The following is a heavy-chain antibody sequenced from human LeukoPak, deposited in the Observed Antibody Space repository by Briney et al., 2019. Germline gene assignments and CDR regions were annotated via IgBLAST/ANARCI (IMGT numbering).Heavy chain of an antibody. V-gene: IGHV3-21*01. J-gene: IGHJ2*01. CDR2: ISSSSSYI. D-gene: IGHD3-22*01. CDR3: ARNYSYDTGGYDTNWYFDL. Sequence: ASGYTFTVYYMYWVRQAPGKGVEWVSSISSSSSYIYYANAGKGGFTISRDNAKNSLYLQMNSLRAEDTAVYYCARNYSYDTGGYDTNWYFDLWGRGPLVTVSS. CDR1: GYTFTVYY.